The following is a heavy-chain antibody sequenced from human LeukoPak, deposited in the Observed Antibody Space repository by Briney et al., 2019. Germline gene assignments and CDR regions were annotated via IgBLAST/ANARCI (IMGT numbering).Heavy chain of an antibody. J-gene: IGHJ4*02. CDR3: ARRLTTGTNDY. V-gene: IGHV4-59*08. Sequence: PSETLSLTCTVSGDSISSYYWSWIRQPPGKGLEWIGYIYYTGTTNYNPSLKSRLTISVDTSKSQFSLRLSSVTAADTAVYYCARRLTTGTNDYWGLGTLVTVSS. CDR1: GDSISSYY. D-gene: IGHD1-7*01. CDR2: IYYTGTT.